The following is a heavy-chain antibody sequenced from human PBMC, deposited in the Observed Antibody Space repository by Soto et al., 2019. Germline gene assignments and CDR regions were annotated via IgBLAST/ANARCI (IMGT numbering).Heavy chain of an antibody. CDR3: ARSRFLRITIFGVVIIEGGGEYYGMDV. D-gene: IGHD3-3*01. Sequence: SVKVSCKASGGTFSSYAISWVRQAPGQGLEWMGGIIPIFGTANYAQKFQGRVTITADESTSTAYMELSSLRSEDTAVYYCARSRFLRITIFGVVIIEGGGEYYGMDVWGQGTTVTVSS. J-gene: IGHJ6*02. CDR2: IIPIFGTA. CDR1: GGTFSSYA. V-gene: IGHV1-69*13.